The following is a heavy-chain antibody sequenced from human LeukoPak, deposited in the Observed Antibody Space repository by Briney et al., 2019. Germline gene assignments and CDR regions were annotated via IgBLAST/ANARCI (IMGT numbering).Heavy chain of an antibody. J-gene: IGHJ4*02. Sequence: ASVKVSCKASGGTFSSYAIRWVRQAPGQGLEWMGRIIPILGIANYAQKFQGRVTITADKSTSTAYMELSSLGSEDTAVYYCARNANSSSWYYFGYWGQGTLVTVSS. CDR1: GGTFSSYA. V-gene: IGHV1-69*04. CDR2: IIPILGIA. D-gene: IGHD6-13*01. CDR3: ARNANSSSWYYFGY.